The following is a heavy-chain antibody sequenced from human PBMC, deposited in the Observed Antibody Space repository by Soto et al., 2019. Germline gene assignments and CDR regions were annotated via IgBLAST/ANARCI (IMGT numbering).Heavy chain of an antibody. CDR1: EFPFSSYG. D-gene: IGHD3-9*01. J-gene: IGHJ4*02. V-gene: IGHV3-30*18. CDR2: ISYDGSNK. Sequence: GGSLRLSGAASEFPFSSYGMHWVRQAPGKGLEWVAVISYDGSNKYYADSVKGRFTISRDNSKKTLYLQLNSLRAEDTAVYYCAKDISTLSLDYWGQGTLITVSS. CDR3: AKDISTLSLDY.